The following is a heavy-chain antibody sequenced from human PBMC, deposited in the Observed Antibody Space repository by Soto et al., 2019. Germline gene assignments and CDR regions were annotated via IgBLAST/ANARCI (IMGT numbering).Heavy chain of an antibody. CDR1: GGSISSGGYY. CDR3: ATTYYDFWSGSPRNFQH. Sequence: QVQLQESGPGLVKPSQTLSLTCTVSGGSISSGGYYWSWIRQHPGKGLEWIGYIYYSGSTYYNPSLKSRVTISVDTSKNQFSLKLSSVTAADTAVYYCATTYYDFWSGSPRNFQHWGQGTLVTVSS. V-gene: IGHV4-31*03. J-gene: IGHJ1*01. CDR2: IYYSGST. D-gene: IGHD3-3*01.